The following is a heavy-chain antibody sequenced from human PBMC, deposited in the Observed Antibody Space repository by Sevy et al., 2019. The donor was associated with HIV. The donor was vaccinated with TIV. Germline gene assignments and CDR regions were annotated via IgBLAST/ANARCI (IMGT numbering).Heavy chain of an antibody. J-gene: IGHJ4*02. CDR2: IGISSSYI. CDR3: VGGSYSSGWYFDY. CDR1: GFTFITYT. V-gene: IGHV3-21*01. D-gene: IGHD6-19*01. Sequence: GGSLRLSCAASGFTFITYTMNWVRQAPGKGLEWVSSIGISSSYIYYADSVKGRFTISRDNAKNSLYLQMNSLRAEDMAVYYCVGGSYSSGWYFDYWGQGTLVTVSS.